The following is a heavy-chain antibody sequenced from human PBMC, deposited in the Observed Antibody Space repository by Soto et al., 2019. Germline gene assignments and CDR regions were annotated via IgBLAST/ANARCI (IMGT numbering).Heavy chain of an antibody. Sequence: PAESLKIPCKGSGYSFTRYCIGRLRQMLVKGLAWVGFLYPGDSETSYSPSFQGQVTISADKSISTAYLQWSSLMASDTAMYYCARHGPLDGDNYGVGYYYGMDVWGQGTTVTVSS. CDR1: GYSFTRYC. D-gene: IGHD5-12*01. J-gene: IGHJ6*02. V-gene: IGHV5-51*01. CDR3: ARHGPLDGDNYGVGYYYGMDV. CDR2: LYPGDSET.